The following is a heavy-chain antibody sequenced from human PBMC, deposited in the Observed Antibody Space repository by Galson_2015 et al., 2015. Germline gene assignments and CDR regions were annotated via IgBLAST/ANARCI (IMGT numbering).Heavy chain of an antibody. CDR3: ARDPGHNYGYYFDF. Sequence: LSLTCSVFGGSVSSRTYYWTWIRQPPGKGLQWIGYVHYSGNTIYHPSLKSRVAISVDTSKNQFSLRLTSVTAADTAVYFCARDPGHNYGYYFDFWGQGSLVTVSS. CDR2: VHYSGNT. D-gene: IGHD5-18*01. J-gene: IGHJ4*02. CDR1: GGSVSSRTYY. V-gene: IGHV4-61*01.